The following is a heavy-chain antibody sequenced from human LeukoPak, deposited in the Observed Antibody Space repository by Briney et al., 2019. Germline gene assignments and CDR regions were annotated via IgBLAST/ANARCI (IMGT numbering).Heavy chain of an antibody. D-gene: IGHD6-13*01. J-gene: IGHJ4*02. CDR1: GFTFSSYA. CDR3: AKDWSGSSWPRRFDY. V-gene: IGHV3-23*01. Sequence: GGSLRLSCAASGFTFSSYAMSWVRQAPGKGLEWVSAISGSGGSTYYADSVKGRFTISRDNSKNTLYLQMNSLRAGDTAVYYCAKDWSGSSWPRRFDYWGQGTLVTVSS. CDR2: ISGSGGST.